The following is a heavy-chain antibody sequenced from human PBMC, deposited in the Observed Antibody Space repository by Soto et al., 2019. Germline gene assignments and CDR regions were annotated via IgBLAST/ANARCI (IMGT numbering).Heavy chain of an antibody. D-gene: IGHD6-19*01. Sequence: SGPTLVNPTQTLTLTCTFSGFSLSTSGVGVGWIRQPPGKALEWLALIYWDDDKRYSPSLKSRLTITKDTSKNQVVLTMTNMDPVDTATYYCAHTVSIIQGIAVAGTFDYWGQGTLVTVSS. CDR2: IYWDDDK. V-gene: IGHV2-5*02. CDR1: GFSLSTSGVG. J-gene: IGHJ4*02. CDR3: AHTVSIIQGIAVAGTFDY.